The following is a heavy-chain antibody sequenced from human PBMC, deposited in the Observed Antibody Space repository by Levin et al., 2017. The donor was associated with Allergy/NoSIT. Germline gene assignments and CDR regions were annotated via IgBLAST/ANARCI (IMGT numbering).Heavy chain of an antibody. J-gene: IGHJ4*02. V-gene: IGHV3-49*04. D-gene: IGHD3-22*01. CDR2: IRSKAYGGSA. CDR1: GFTFGDNA. CDR3: TRLYKGSSDRYYYFDY. Sequence: PGGSLRLSCTVSGFTFGDNALTWVRQAPGRGLEWVSFIRSKAYGGSAEYAASVKGRFTISRDDSKSIAYLQMDSLTTEDTAMYYCTRLYKGSSDRYYYFDYWGQGTLVTVSS.